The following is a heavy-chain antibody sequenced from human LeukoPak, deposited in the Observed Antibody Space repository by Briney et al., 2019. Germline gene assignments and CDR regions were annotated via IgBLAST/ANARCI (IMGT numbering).Heavy chain of an antibody. Sequence: GGSLRLSCAASGFTFSSYGMSWVRQAPGKGLEWVSAISGSGGSTYYADSVKGRFTISRDNSKNTLYLQMNSLRAEDTAVYYCAKFGDFYDFWSGYFPYYFDYWGQGTLVTVSS. J-gene: IGHJ4*02. CDR3: AKFGDFYDFWSGYFPYYFDY. V-gene: IGHV3-23*01. CDR2: ISGSGGST. D-gene: IGHD3-3*01. CDR1: GFTFSSYG.